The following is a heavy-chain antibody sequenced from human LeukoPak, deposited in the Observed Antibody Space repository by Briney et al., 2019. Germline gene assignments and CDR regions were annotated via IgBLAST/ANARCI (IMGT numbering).Heavy chain of an antibody. CDR2: MNPNSGNT. J-gene: IGHJ6*03. Sequence: ASVKVSCKASVYTFTSYDINWVRQATGQGLEWMGWMNPNSGNTGYAQKFQGRVTMTGNTSISTAYMELSSLRSEDTAVYYCATKWREWLRYGKHYYYMDVWGKGTTVTVSS. CDR1: VYTFTSYD. V-gene: IGHV1-8*01. D-gene: IGHD5-12*01. CDR3: ATKWREWLRYGKHYYYMDV.